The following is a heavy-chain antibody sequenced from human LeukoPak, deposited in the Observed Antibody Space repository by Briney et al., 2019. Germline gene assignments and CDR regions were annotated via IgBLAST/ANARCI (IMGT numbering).Heavy chain of an antibody. Sequence: ASVTVSFKASVYTFTSYDINWVRQATGQGREWMGWMNPNSGNTGYTQKFQGRVTMTRNTSISTAYMELSSLRSEDTAVYYCARAPGGIMVSFLRKYYFDYWGQGTLVTVSS. CDR3: ARAPGGIMVSFLRKYYFDY. V-gene: IGHV1-8*01. CDR1: VYTFTSYD. D-gene: IGHD2-8*01. J-gene: IGHJ4*02. CDR2: MNPNSGNT.